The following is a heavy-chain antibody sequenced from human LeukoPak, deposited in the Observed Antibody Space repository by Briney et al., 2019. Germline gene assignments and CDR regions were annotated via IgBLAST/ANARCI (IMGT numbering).Heavy chain of an antibody. CDR2: IYTSGST. V-gene: IGHV4-4*07. D-gene: IGHD6-6*01. CDR3: AREPKKIAALYYFDY. CDR1: GGSISSYY. Sequence: SETLSLTCTVSGGSISSYYWSWIRQPAGKGLEWIGRIYTSGSTNYNPSLKSRVTMSVDTSKNQFSLKLSSVTAADTAVYYCAREPKKIAALYYFDYWGQGTLVTVSS. J-gene: IGHJ4*02.